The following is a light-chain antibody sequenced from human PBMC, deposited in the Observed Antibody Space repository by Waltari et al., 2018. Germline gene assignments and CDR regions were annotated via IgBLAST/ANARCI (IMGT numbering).Light chain of an antibody. CDR2: QDT. Sequence: SFELTQPPSVSMSPGQTASITCSGDILGNKYASWYQHKPGQSPLLVIYQDTKRPSGIPERCSGSKSGNAAKVTIGGTQAMDEADYYCQALGTGAWVFGGGTKLTVL. V-gene: IGLV3-1*01. CDR3: QALGTGAWV. CDR1: ILGNKY. J-gene: IGLJ3*02.